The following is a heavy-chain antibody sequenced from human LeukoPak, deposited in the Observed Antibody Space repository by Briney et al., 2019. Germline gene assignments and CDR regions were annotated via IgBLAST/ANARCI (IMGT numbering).Heavy chain of an antibody. V-gene: IGHV1-2*04. J-gene: IGHJ4*02. D-gene: IGHD3-10*01. CDR1: GYTFTGYH. Sequence: ASVKVSCKASGYTFTGYHMHWVRQAPGQGLEWMGWINPNSGGTNYAQKFQGWVTMTRDTSISTAYMELSRLRSDDTAVYYCARVRSLGDGDYFDYWGQGALVTVSS. CDR2: INPNSGGT. CDR3: ARVRSLGDGDYFDY.